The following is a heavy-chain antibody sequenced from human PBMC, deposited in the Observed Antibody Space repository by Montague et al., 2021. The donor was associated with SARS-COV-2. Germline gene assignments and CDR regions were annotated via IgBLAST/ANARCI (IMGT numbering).Heavy chain of an antibody. V-gene: IGHV4-39*01. CDR3: ARQSKLLWFGELFSPWYFDL. Sequence: SETLSLTCTVSGGSISSSGYYWGWIRQPPGKGLEWIGSIYYTGTTYYNPSLKSRVTISVDTSTNQFSLKLSSVTAADTAVYYCARQSKLLWFGELFSPWYFDLWGRGTLVTVSS. D-gene: IGHD3-10*01. CDR2: IYYTGTT. J-gene: IGHJ2*01. CDR1: GGSISSSGYY.